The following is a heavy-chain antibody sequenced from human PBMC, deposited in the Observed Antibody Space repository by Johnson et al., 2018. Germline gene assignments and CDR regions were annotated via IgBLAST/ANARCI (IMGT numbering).Heavy chain of an antibody. D-gene: IGHD1-26*01. CDR1: GGSIRSYY. CDR3: EGGGGSYYGDPADAFDI. Sequence: QVQLQESGPGLVKPLETLSLTCTVSGGSIRSYYWSWIWQPPGQGLEWIGYIYYSGSTNYNPSLKSRVTISVDTTKNQFSLKLSSVTAADTAGYYCEGGGGSYYGDPADAFDIWGQGTMVTVSS. J-gene: IGHJ3*02. V-gene: IGHV4-59*12. CDR2: IYYSGST.